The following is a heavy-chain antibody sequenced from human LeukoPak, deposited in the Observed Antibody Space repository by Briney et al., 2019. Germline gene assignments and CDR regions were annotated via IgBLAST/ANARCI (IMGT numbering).Heavy chain of an antibody. V-gene: IGHV1-2*02. CDR2: INPNSGGT. Sequence: VASVKVSCKASGYTFTGYYMHWVRQAPGQGLEWMGWINPNSGGTNYAQKFQGRVTMTRDTSISTAYMELSRLRSDDTAVYYCARDPSRGPYLRDYWGQGTLVTVSS. J-gene: IGHJ4*02. CDR1: GYTFTGYY. CDR3: ARDPSRGPYLRDY. D-gene: IGHD3-10*01.